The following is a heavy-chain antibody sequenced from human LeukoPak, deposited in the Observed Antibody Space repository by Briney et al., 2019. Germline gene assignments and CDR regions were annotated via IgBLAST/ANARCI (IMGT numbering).Heavy chain of an antibody. CDR3: AKGYYTRTSCFSRFDP. V-gene: IGHV3-23*01. D-gene: IGHD2-2*01. Sequence: PGGSLRLSCAASGFTFSSYAMSWVRQAPGKGLEWVSAISGSGGSTYYADSVKGRFTISRDNSKNTLYLQMNSLRAEDTAVYYCAKGYYTRTSCFSRFDPWGQGTLVTVSS. CDR1: GFTFSSYA. CDR2: ISGSGGST. J-gene: IGHJ5*02.